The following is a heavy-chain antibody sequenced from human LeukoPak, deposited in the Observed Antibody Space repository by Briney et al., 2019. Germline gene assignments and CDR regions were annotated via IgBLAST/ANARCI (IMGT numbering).Heavy chain of an antibody. CDR1: GFTFDDYA. J-gene: IGHJ5*02. Sequence: GRSLRLSCAASGFTFDDYAMHWVRQAPGKGLEWVAVISYDGSNKYYADSVKGRFTISRDNSKNTLYLQMNSLRAEDTAVYYCVTLGVITTGWFDPWGQGTLVTVSS. CDR2: ISYDGSNK. D-gene: IGHD3-22*01. CDR3: VTLGVITTGWFDP. V-gene: IGHV3-30-3*01.